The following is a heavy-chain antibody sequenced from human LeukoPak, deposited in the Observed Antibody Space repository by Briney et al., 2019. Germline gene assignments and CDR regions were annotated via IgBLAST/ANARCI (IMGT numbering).Heavy chain of an antibody. CDR1: EFSFGSYW. V-gene: IGHV3-7*02. CDR3: ARVKMATRVFDY. Sequence: GGSLRLSCAASEFSFGSYWMSWVRQAPGKGLEWVANIKQDGSEKYYVDSVKGRFTISRDNAKNSLYLQMNSLRAEDTAVYYCARVKMATRVFDYWGQGTLVTVSS. J-gene: IGHJ4*02. CDR2: IKQDGSEK. D-gene: IGHD5-24*01.